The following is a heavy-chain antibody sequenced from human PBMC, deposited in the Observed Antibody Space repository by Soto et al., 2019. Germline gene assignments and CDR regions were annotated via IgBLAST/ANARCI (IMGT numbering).Heavy chain of an antibody. Sequence: GESLKISCKGSGYTFTSYWIGWVRQTPGKGLEWMGLIYPGDSDTRYSPSFQGQVTISADKSASTAYLQWSSLKASDTALYYCATRANSHAYFHFWGQGXLVTVYS. CDR1: GYTFTSYW. V-gene: IGHV5-51*01. D-gene: IGHD1-26*01. CDR2: IYPGDSDT. J-gene: IGHJ4*02. CDR3: ATRANSHAYFHF.